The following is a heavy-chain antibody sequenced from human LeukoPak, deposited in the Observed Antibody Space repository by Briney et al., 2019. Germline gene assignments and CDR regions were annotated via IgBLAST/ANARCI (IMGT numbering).Heavy chain of an antibody. CDR2: IIPIFGTA. Sequence: SVKVSCKASGGTFSSYAISLVRQAPGQGLEWMGGIIPIFGTANYAQKFQGRVTITADESTSTAYMELSSLRSEDTAVYYCARCMADCSSTSCYDYYYYYMDVWGKGTTVTVSS. CDR3: ARCMADCSSTSCYDYYYYYMDV. CDR1: GGTFSSYA. V-gene: IGHV1-69*01. J-gene: IGHJ6*03. D-gene: IGHD2-2*01.